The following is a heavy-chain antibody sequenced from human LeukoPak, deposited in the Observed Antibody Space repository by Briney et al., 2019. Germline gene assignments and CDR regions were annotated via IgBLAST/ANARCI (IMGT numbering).Heavy chain of an antibody. CDR2: ISYDGSNK. CDR1: GFTFSSYA. CDR3: ASSKGLIAARPLGY. D-gene: IGHD6-6*01. J-gene: IGHJ4*02. Sequence: PGRSLRLSCAASGFTFSSYAMHWVRQAPGKGLEWVAVISYDGSNKYYADSVKGRFTISRDNSKNTLYLQMNSLRAEDTAVYYCASSKGLIAARPLGYWGQGTLVTVSS. V-gene: IGHV3-30-3*01.